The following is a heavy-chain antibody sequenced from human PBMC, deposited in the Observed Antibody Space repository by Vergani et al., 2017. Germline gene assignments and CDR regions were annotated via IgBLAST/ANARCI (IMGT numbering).Heavy chain of an antibody. CDR3: ARDCTSGGCPDNYGMDV. Sequence: VQLVESGGGLVKPGGSLRLSCAASGFTFIMHAMSWVRQAPGKGLEWVAFIGSSGPYINYADSVKGRFIISRDNTNNSLFLQLRSLRAEDAAVYYCARDCTSGGCPDNYGMDVWGQXP. D-gene: IGHD2-8*01. J-gene: IGHJ6*02. CDR2: IGSSGPYI. CDR1: GFTFIMHA. V-gene: IGHV3-21*06.